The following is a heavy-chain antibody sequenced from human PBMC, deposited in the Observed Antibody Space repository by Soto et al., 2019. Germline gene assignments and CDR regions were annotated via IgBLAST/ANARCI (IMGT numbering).Heavy chain of an antibody. CDR3: ARASSGHDAFDI. CDR2: IYHSGST. J-gene: IGHJ3*02. D-gene: IGHD3-22*01. V-gene: IGHV4-30-2*01. Sequence: QLQLQESGSGLVKPSQTLSLTCAVSGGSISSGGYSWGWIRQPPGKGLEWIGYIYHSGSTYYNPSLKSRVTISVDMSKNQFSLNLTSVTAADTAVYYCARASSGHDAFDIWGQGTMVTVSS. CDR1: GGSISSGGYS.